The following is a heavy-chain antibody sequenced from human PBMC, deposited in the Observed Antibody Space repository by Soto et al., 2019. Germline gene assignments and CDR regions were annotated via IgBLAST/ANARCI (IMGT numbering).Heavy chain of an antibody. D-gene: IGHD5-12*01. Sequence: ASVKVSCKASGYTFTGYYMHWVRQAPGQGLEWMGWINPNSGGTNYAQKFQGWVTMTRDTSISTAYMELSRLRSDDTAVYYCARDSSGYDLVFFDYWGQGTLVTVSS. J-gene: IGHJ4*02. CDR3: ARDSSGYDLVFFDY. CDR2: INPNSGGT. V-gene: IGHV1-2*04. CDR1: GYTFTGYY.